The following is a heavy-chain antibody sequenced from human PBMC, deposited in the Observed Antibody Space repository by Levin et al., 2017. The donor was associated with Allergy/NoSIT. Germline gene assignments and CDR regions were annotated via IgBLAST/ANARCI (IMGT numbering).Heavy chain of an antibody. V-gene: IGHV3-21*01. D-gene: IGHD4-11*01. CDR2: ISSRSSNI. J-gene: IGHJ4*02. Sequence: GESLKISCAASGFTFSNYSMNWVRQAPGKGLEWVSSISSRSSNIYYADSVKGRFTISRDNAKNSLYLQMNSLRAEDTAVYYCARDSTAVSSAYWGQGTLVTVSS. CDR3: ARDSTAVSSAY. CDR1: GFTFSNYS.